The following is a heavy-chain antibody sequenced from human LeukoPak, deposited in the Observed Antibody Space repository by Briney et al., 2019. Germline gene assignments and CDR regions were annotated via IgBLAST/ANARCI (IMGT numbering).Heavy chain of an antibody. J-gene: IGHJ4*02. CDR1: GGSFSGYY. CDR3: ARHPAYYDFWSGYFYFDY. D-gene: IGHD3-3*01. Sequence: PSETLSLTCAVYGGSFSGYYWSWIRQPPGKGLEWVGYIYYSGSTNYNPSLKSRVTISVDTSKNQFSLKLSSVTAADTAVYYCARHPAYYDFWSGYFYFDYWGQGTLVTVSS. V-gene: IGHV4-59*08. CDR2: IYYSGST.